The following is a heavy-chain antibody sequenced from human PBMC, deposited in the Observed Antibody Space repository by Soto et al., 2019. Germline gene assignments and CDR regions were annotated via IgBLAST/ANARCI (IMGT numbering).Heavy chain of an antibody. V-gene: IGHV5-10-1*01. CDR3: ARHDRSSFFFLYYYCGMDV. Sequence: PGESPKISFQGSGYSFTSYLISWVPQVPGKGMGRVWRIDPSDPYTNYSPPFQGHVTITADKSLSTAYLQWSSLKASDTAMYYCARHDRSSFFFLYYYCGMDVWGQGTTVTVSS. D-gene: IGHD6-6*01. J-gene: IGHJ6*02. CDR2: IDPSDPYT. CDR1: GYSFTSYL.